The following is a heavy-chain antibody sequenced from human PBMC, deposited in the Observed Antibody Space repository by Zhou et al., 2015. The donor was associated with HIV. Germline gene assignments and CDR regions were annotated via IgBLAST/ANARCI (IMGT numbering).Heavy chain of an antibody. CDR2: IIPIFGTA. Sequence: QVQLVQSGAEVKKPGSSVKVSCKASGGTFSSYAISWVRQAPGQGLEWMGGIIPIFGTANYAQKFQGRVTITADESTSTAYMELSSLRSEDTAVYYCARDRLQADYYDSSGYYYYFDYWGQGTLVTVS. CDR3: ARDRLQADYYDSSGYYYYFDY. J-gene: IGHJ4*02. CDR1: GGTFSSYA. D-gene: IGHD3-22*01. V-gene: IGHV1-69*01.